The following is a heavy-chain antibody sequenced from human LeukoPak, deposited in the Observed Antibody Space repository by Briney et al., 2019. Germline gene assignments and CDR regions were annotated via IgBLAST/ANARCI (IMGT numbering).Heavy chain of an antibody. J-gene: IGHJ4*02. Sequence: SETLSLTCTVSGGSISSYYWSWIRQPAAKGLAWIGRIYTSGSTNYNPSLKSRVTMSVGTSKNQFSLKLSSVTAADTAVYYCARAAGEWELSPYFDYWGQGTLVTVSS. V-gene: IGHV4-4*07. CDR3: ARAAGEWELSPYFDY. CDR1: GGSISSYY. D-gene: IGHD1-26*01. CDR2: IYTSGST.